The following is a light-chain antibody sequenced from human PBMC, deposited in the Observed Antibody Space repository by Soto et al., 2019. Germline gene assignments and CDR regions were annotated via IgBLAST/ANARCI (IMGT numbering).Light chain of an antibody. CDR3: QQSFRIPPT. CDR1: QSISGY. Sequence: DVQMTQSPSSLSAAVGDRVTITCRASQSISGYLNWYQQKLGKAPKLLIYATSSLQGGVPSRFSGSGSGADFTLTLSSLQAEDFATYYCQQSFRIPPTFGQGTKVDI. V-gene: IGKV1-39*01. CDR2: ATS. J-gene: IGKJ1*01.